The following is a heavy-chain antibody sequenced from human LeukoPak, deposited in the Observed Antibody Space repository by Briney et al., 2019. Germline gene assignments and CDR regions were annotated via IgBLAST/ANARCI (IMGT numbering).Heavy chain of an antibody. J-gene: IGHJ4*02. CDR2: ISYDGNNK. CDR3: AREADCSGGSCYSGFDY. CDR1: GFTFSRYG. D-gene: IGHD2-15*01. V-gene: IGHV3-30*03. Sequence: PGGSLRLSCAASGFTFSRYGMHWVRQAPGKGLEWVAVISYDGNNKYYADSVKGRFTISRDNSKNTLYLQMNSLRAEDTAVYYCAREADCSGGSCYSGFDYWGQGILVIVSS.